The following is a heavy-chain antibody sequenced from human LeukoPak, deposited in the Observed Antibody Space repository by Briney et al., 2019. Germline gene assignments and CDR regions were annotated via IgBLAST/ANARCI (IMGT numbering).Heavy chain of an antibody. CDR3: ASRAIVVVPAAMDY. CDR2: INHSGST. V-gene: IGHV4-34*01. J-gene: IGHJ4*02. D-gene: IGHD2-2*01. CDR1: GGSFSGYY. Sequence: SETLSLTCAVYGGSFSGYYWSWIRQPPGKGLEWIGEINHSGSTNYNPSLRSRGTISVDTSKNHFSLKLSSVTAADTAVYYCASRAIVVVPAAMDYWGQGTLVTVSS.